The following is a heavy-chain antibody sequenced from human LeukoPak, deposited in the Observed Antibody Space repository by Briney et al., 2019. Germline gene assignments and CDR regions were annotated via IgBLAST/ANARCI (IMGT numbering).Heavy chain of an antibody. J-gene: IGHJ4*02. CDR1: GGSISSYY. Sequence: PSETLSLTCTVSGGSISSYYWSWIRQPPGKGLEWIGYIYYSGSTDYNPSLKSRVTISVDTSKNQFSLKLSSVTAADTAVYYCRSGDYGSGSWGRDYWGQGTLVTVSS. V-gene: IGHV4-59*08. CDR3: RSGDYGSGSWGRDY. D-gene: IGHD3-10*01. CDR2: IYYSGST.